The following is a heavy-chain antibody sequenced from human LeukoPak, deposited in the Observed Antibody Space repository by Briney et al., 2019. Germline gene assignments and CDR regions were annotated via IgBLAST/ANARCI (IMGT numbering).Heavy chain of an antibody. CDR3: AKDGSMIVGSGVDY. V-gene: IGHV3-66*01. Sequence: GGSLRLSCAASGFTVSSNYMSWVRQAPGKGLEWVSIISTSGTTSYADSVKGRFTISRDNSRNTLYLQMNSLRAEDTAVYYCAKDGSMIVGSGVDYWGQGTLVTVSS. D-gene: IGHD3-22*01. CDR1: GFTVSSNY. J-gene: IGHJ4*02. CDR2: ISTSGTT.